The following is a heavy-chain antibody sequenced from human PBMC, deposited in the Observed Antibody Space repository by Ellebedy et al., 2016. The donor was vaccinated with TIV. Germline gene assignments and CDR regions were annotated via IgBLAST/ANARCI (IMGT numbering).Heavy chain of an antibody. CDR2: IYSAGST. Sequence: GESLKISXAASGFTVSNNYMNWFRQAPGKGLEWVSVIYSAGSTNYADSVKGRFTISRDNSKNTLYLQMNSLRAEDTAVYYCARDSPLDYDFWGVWGKGTTVTVSP. D-gene: IGHD3-3*01. CDR1: GFTVSNNY. V-gene: IGHV3-53*01. CDR3: ARDSPLDYDFWGV. J-gene: IGHJ6*04.